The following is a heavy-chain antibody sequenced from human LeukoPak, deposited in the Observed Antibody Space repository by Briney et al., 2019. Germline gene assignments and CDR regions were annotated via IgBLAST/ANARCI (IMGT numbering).Heavy chain of an antibody. Sequence: SETLSLTCTVSGGSISSSSYYWGWIRQPPGKGLEWIGSIYYSGSTYYNPSLKSRVTISVDTSKNQFSLKLSSVTAADTAVYSCARQRISSGWNWRYFDYWGQGTLVTVSS. V-gene: IGHV4-39*01. CDR2: IYYSGST. CDR3: ARQRISSGWNWRYFDY. D-gene: IGHD6-19*01. CDR1: GGSISSSSYY. J-gene: IGHJ4*02.